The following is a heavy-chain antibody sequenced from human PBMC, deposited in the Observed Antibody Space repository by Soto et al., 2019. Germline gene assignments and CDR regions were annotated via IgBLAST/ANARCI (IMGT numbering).Heavy chain of an antibody. CDR1: GFTFSSYA. J-gene: IGHJ4*02. Sequence: PGGSLRLSCAASGFTFSSYAMHWVRQSPGKGLEWVSALSYDGRNKNYADSVKGRFTISRDNSKNTLYLQMSSLRAEDTAVYYCAKDVRYGGNSAADHWGQGALVTVSS. CDR2: LSYDGRNK. V-gene: IGHV3-30*18. CDR3: AKDVRYGGNSAADH. D-gene: IGHD4-17*01.